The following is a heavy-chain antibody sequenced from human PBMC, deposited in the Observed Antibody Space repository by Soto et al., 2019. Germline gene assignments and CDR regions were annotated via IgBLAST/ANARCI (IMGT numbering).Heavy chain of an antibody. CDR1: GGTFNNYG. D-gene: IGHD2-8*02. Sequence: QVQLVQSGAEVKKPGSSVKVSCKASGGTFNNYGFSWVRQAPGQGLEWMGGIIPIFGTAKYEQRFQGRVTITAEESTSRAYMELSSLRSEDTAVYYCAVSSTNCVLVMTTPLYFDYWAQGTLVTVSS. J-gene: IGHJ4*02. V-gene: IGHV1-69*12. CDR2: IIPIFGTA. CDR3: AVSSTNCVLVMTTPLYFDY.